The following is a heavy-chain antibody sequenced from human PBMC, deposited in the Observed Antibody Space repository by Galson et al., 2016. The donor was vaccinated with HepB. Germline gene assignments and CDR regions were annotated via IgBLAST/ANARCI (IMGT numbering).Heavy chain of an antibody. Sequence: CTVSGDSIDSRGYYWSWIRHHPERGLEWIGYINYNGDTYYNPSLKSRLDISRDTSKNQFSLSLKSVTAADTAVYYCARDLGFSGQLDFWGQGALVTVSS. D-gene: IGHD6-19*01. CDR2: INYNGDT. J-gene: IGHJ4*02. CDR1: GDSIDSRGYY. CDR3: ARDLGFSGQLDF. V-gene: IGHV4-31*03.